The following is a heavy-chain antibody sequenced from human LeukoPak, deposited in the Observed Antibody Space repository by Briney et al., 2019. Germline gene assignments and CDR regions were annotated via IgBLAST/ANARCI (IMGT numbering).Heavy chain of an antibody. V-gene: IGHV4-34*01. CDR1: GGSFSGYY. D-gene: IGHD6-19*01. CDR3: AXDGAVAGTRY. Sequence: SETLSLTCAVYGGSFSGYYWSWIRQPPGKGLEWIGEINHSGSTNYNPSLKSRVTISVDTSKNQFSLKLSSVTAADTAVYYCAXDGAVAGTRYWGQGTLVTVSS. CDR2: INHSGST. J-gene: IGHJ4*02.